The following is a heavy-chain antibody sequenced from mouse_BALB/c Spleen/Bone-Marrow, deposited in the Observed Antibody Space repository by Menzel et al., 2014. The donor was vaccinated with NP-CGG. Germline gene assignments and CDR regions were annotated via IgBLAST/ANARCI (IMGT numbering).Heavy chain of an antibody. CDR3: TREGDSPFAY. CDR1: GYTFTSYY. D-gene: IGHD2-13*01. Sequence: LVEPGAELVKPGASVKLSCKASGYTFTSYYMYWVKQRPGQGLEWIGEINPSNGGTNFNEKFKSKATLTVDKSSSTAYMQLSSLTSEDSAVYYCTREGDSPFAYWGQGTLVTVSA. V-gene: IGHV1S81*02. CDR2: INPSNGGT. J-gene: IGHJ3*01.